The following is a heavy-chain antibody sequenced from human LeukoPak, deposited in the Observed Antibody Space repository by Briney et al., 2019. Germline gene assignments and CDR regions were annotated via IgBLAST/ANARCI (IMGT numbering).Heavy chain of an antibody. J-gene: IGHJ4*02. CDR1: GFTFSSYA. CDR3: AKGRGTAVTSAANY. Sequence: GGSLRLSCAASGFTFSSYAMSWVRQAPGKGLEWASSIGGSGDNTCYADSVKDRFSISRDNSKTTVSLQMNSLRAEDTAVYYCAKGRGTAVTSAANYWGQGTLVTVSS. D-gene: IGHD4-17*01. V-gene: IGHV3-23*01. CDR2: IGGSGDNT.